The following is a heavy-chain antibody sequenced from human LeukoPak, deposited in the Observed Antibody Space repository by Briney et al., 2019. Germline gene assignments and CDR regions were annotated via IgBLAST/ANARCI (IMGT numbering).Heavy chain of an antibody. J-gene: IGHJ6*03. CDR1: GGSISSYY. Sequence: SETLSLTCTVSGGSISSYYWSWIRQPPGKGLEWIGYIYYSGSTNYNPSLKSRVTISVDTSKNQFSLKLSSVTAADTAVYYCARWGSSGYYYYYMDVWGKGTTVTVSS. V-gene: IGHV4-59*08. CDR3: ARWGSSGYYYYYMDV. CDR2: IYYSGST. D-gene: IGHD6-6*01.